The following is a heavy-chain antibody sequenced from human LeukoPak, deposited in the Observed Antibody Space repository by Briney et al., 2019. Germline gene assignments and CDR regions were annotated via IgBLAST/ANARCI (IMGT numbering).Heavy chain of an antibody. V-gene: IGHV3-48*04. CDR2: ISSGGTLI. CDR1: GFTFRSYS. J-gene: IGHJ4*02. D-gene: IGHD4-23*01. Sequence: GGSLRLSCAASGFTFRSYSMNWVRQAPGKGLEWISYISSGGTLIYYADSVRGRFTISRDNAKNSLYLQMNSLRAEDTAVYYCARDPLGNSLFDYWGQGTLVTVSS. CDR3: ARDPLGNSLFDY.